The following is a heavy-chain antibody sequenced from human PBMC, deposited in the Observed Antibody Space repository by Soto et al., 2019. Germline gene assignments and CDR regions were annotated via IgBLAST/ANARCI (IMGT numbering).Heavy chain of an antibody. CDR2: IYYAGTS. D-gene: IGHD2-21*01. CDR1: GGSISPYY. J-gene: IGHJ4*02. Sequence: SETLSLTCTVSGGSISPYYWTWIRQPPGKGLEWVGYIYYAGTSSYNPPLKSRVTISLETSKSQISLRLTSVTAADTAVYYCARLGAYYQSLDYWGQGTLVTVSS. V-gene: IGHV4-59*08. CDR3: ARLGAYYQSLDY.